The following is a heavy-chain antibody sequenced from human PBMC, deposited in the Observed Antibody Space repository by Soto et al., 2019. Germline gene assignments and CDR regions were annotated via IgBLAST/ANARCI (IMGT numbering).Heavy chain of an antibody. CDR1: GFTFSSYG. V-gene: IGHV3-33*01. J-gene: IGHJ4*02. CDR2: IWYDGSNK. CDR3: ARDRGYSRGWYVY. Sequence: QVQLVESGGGVVQPGRSLRLSCAASGFTFSSYGMHWVRQAPGKGLEWVAVIWYDGSNKYYADSVKGRFTISRDNSKNTLYLQMNSLRAEDTAVYYCARDRGYSRGWYVYWGQGTLVTVSS. D-gene: IGHD6-19*01.